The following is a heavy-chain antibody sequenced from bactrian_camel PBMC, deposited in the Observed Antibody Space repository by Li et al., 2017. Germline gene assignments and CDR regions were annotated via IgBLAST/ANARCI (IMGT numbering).Heavy chain of an antibody. V-gene: IGHV3-2*01. Sequence: HVQLVESGGGSGKAGGSLKLSCVFSGHTTSGYCMGWFRQTTGKGREWVATIDQLDVETNYANPVKDRFTISKDKANNTVNLMMNSLKPEDTAMYYCAADATTRCTYRLRRTDFGYWGQGTQVTVS. D-gene: IGHD6*01. J-gene: IGHJ6*01. CDR1: GHTTSGYC. CDR2: IDQLDVET. CDR3: AADATTRCTYRLRRTDFGY.